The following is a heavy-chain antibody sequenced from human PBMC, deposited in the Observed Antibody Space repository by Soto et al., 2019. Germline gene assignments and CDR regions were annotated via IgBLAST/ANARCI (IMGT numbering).Heavy chain of an antibody. Sequence: PGGSLRLSCAASGFTSSSDWMHWVRQAAGKGLVWVSRINMDGSSTNYADSVKGRFTISRDNAKNTLYLQMNSLRADDTAVYYCARGPRGLYGNDYWGQGALVTVSS. CDR1: GFTSSSDW. V-gene: IGHV3-74*01. D-gene: IGHD4-4*01. CDR2: INMDGSST. CDR3: ARGPRGLYGNDY. J-gene: IGHJ4*02.